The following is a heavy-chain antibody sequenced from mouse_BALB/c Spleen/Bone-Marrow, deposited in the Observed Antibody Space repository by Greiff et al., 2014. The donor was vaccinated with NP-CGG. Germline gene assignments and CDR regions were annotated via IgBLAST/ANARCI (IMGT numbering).Heavy chain of an antibody. J-gene: IGHJ2*01. V-gene: IGHV1-14*01. D-gene: IGHD1-1*01. CDR3: ARSEYFGSSYDY. Sequence: EVQLVESGPELVKPGASVKMSCKASGSIFTSYVMHWMKQKPGQGLEWIGYINPYNDGTKYNETFKGKATLTSDKSSSTAYMDLSSLTSEDSAVYFCARSEYFGSSYDYWGQGTTLTVSS. CDR1: GSIFTSYV. CDR2: INPYNDGT.